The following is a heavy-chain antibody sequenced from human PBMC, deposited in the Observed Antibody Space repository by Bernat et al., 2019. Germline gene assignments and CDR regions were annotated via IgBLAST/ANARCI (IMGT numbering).Heavy chain of an antibody. V-gene: IGHV3-74*01. CDR2: IYIDGSGT. CDR3: ARVAAAGTRHFQH. CDR1: GLTFGSSW. Sequence: EVQLVESGGGLVSPGGSLGLPLEAPGLTFGSSWFPWVRKPPGKGWVWVSLIYIDGSGTTYADSVKGRFTASRDNAKNTLYLQMNSLSAEDTAVYYCARVAAAGTRHFQHWGQGTLVTVSS. J-gene: IGHJ1*01. D-gene: IGHD6-13*01.